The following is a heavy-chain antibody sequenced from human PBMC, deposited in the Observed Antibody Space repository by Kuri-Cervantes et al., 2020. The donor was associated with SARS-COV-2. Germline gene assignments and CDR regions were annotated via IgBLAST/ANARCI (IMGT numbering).Heavy chain of an antibody. CDR2: ISSNGDSK. Sequence: GESLKISFAASGFTFSNYAMDWVRQATGKGLEYVSAISSNGDSKYYADSVKGRFTMSRDNSKNTLYLQMGSLRAEDMAVYYCARVSRSGYLVYWGQGTLVTVSS. V-gene: IGHV3-64*02. CDR3: ARVSRSGYLVY. D-gene: IGHD3-3*01. CDR1: GFTFSNYA. J-gene: IGHJ4*02.